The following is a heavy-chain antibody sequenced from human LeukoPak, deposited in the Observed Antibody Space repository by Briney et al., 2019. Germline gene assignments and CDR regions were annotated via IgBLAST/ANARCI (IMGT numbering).Heavy chain of an antibody. V-gene: IGHV1-2*02. CDR3: ARTQGLTEDDGNFDY. CDR2: INLNSGGK. J-gene: IGHJ4*02. CDR1: GYTFTGYY. D-gene: IGHD7-27*01. Sequence: GASVNVSCQASGYTFTGYYIHWVRQAPGQGLECMGCINLNSGGKNYAQKFQGRVTMTRDTSISTAYMELSRLTSDDTAVYYCARTQGLTEDDGNFDYWGQGTLVIVSS.